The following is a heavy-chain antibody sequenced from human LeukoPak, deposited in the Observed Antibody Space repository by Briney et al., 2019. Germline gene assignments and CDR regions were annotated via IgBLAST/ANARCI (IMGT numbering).Heavy chain of an antibody. Sequence: ETSETLSLTCTVSGGSVSSGSYYGSWIRQPPGKGLEWIGYIYYSGSTNYNPSLKSRVTISVDTSKNQFSLKLSSVTAADTAVYYCARDGIGGFDYWGQGTLVTVSS. CDR2: IYYSGST. J-gene: IGHJ4*02. D-gene: IGHD1-26*01. CDR3: ARDGIGGFDY. CDR1: GGSVSSGSYY. V-gene: IGHV4-61*01.